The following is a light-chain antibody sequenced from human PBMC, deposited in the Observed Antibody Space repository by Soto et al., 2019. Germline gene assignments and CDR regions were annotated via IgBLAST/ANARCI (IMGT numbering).Light chain of an antibody. CDR1: SSNNGAGYD. CDR2: GNS. V-gene: IGLV1-40*01. CDR3: QSYDSSLSGSV. Sequence: QSVLTQPPSVSGAPGQRVTISCTGSSSNNGAGYDVHWYQQLPGTAPKLLIYGNSNRPSGVPDRFSGPKSGTSASLAITGLQAEDEADYYCQSYDSSLSGSVFGGGTKLTVL. J-gene: IGLJ2*01.